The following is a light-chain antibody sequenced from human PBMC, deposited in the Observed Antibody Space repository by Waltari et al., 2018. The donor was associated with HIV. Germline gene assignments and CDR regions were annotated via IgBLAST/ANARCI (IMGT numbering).Light chain of an antibody. CDR2: ENN. Sequence: QSVLTQPPSVSAAPGQKVTISCSGSTSNLGNNYVSWYQPLPGTAPKLLIFENNLRPSGIPDRFSGSKSGTSATLGITGLQTGDEADYFCGTWDISLSAGVFGGGTTLTVL. CDR3: GTWDISLSAGV. V-gene: IGLV1-51*02. J-gene: IGLJ3*02. CDR1: TSNLGNNY.